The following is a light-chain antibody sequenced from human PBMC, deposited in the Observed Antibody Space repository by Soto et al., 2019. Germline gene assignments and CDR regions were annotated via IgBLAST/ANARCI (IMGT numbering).Light chain of an antibody. CDR2: DTS. V-gene: IGKV3-15*01. CDR1: QGIGDT. J-gene: IGKJ4*01. CDR3: QPYSNWPLT. Sequence: EVVMTQSPATLSVSPGEGVTLSCRASQGIGDTLAWYDHKSGQTPRPLLYDTSTRATGVPARFRGRRSGPEVSLTVNSLQSEDFAIYYCQPYSNWPLTFGGGTKVQSK.